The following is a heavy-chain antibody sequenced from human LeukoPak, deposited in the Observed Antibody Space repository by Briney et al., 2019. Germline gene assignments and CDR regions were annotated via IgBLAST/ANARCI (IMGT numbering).Heavy chain of an antibody. D-gene: IGHD6-19*01. CDR2: ISDSGDRT. CDR3: AKDARRSSGWYFFDH. J-gene: IGHJ4*02. Sequence: PGRSLRLSCAASGFAFSSQDMGWVRQAPRKGLEWVSAISDSGDRTYYVGSVKGRFTISRDNSKNTLYLQMNSLRADDTAVYYCAKDARRSSGWYFFDHWGQGTLVTVSS. V-gene: IGHV3-23*01. CDR1: GFAFSSQD.